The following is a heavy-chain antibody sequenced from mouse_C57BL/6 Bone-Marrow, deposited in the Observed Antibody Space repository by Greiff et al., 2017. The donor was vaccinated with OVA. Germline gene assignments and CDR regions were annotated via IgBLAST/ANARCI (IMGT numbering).Heavy chain of an antibody. J-gene: IGHJ4*01. CDR1: GYTFTSYW. CDR3: ARERVNYYAMDY. Sequence: QVQLQQPGAELVMPGASVKLSCKASGYTFTSYWMHWVKQRPGQGLEWIARIYPGSGNTYYNEKFKGKATLTAEKSSSTAYMQLSSLTSEDSAVYFCARERVNYYAMDYWGQGTSVTVSS. CDR2: IYPGSGNT. V-gene: IGHV1-76*01.